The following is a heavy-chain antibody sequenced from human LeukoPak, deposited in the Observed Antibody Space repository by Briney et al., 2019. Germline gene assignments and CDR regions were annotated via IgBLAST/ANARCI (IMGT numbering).Heavy chain of an antibody. V-gene: IGHV4-61*05. CDR3: ARVAPRRTHYYYYMDV. CDR2: IYYSGST. J-gene: IGHJ6*03. D-gene: IGHD1-7*01. Sequence: SETLSLTCTVSGGSISSSSYYWGWIRQPPGKGLEWIGYIYYSGSTNYNPSLKSRVTISVDTSKNQFSLKLSSVTAADTAVYYCARVAPRRTHYYYYMDVWGKGTTVTISS. CDR1: GGSISSSSYY.